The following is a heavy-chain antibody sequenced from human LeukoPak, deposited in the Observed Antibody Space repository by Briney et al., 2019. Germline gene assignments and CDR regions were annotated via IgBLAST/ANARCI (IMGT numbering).Heavy chain of an antibody. J-gene: IGHJ3*02. V-gene: IGHV4-59*01. CDR3: ARGIGGQQPGGDAFDI. CDR1: GGSISNYY. D-gene: IGHD3-16*01. Sequence: SETLSLTCTVSGGSISNYYWSWIRQPPGKGLEWIGYIYYSGSTNYNPSLKSRVTISVDTSKNQFSLKLSSVTAADTAVYYCARGIGGQQPGGDAFDIWGQGTMVTVSS. CDR2: IYYSGST.